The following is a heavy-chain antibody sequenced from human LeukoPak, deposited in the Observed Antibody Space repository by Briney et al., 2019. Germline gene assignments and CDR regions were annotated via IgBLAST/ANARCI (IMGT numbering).Heavy chain of an antibody. CDR2: INSRGTDM. V-gene: IGHV3-21*01. CDR3: ARGRGSMIIVETTDY. J-gene: IGHJ4*02. D-gene: IGHD3-22*01. Sequence: GGSLRLSCAASGFRFTSHSIFWVRQAPGKGLEWISCINSRGTDMYHADSVKGRVTISRDDARNSVFLQMNSLRAEDTAVYYCARGRGSMIIVETTDYWGQGTLVTVSS. CDR1: GFRFTSHS.